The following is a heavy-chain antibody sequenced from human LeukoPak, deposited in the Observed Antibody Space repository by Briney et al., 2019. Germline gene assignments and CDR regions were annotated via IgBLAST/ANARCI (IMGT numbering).Heavy chain of an antibody. D-gene: IGHD1-26*01. Sequence: ASVKVSCKASGYTFTGHCMHWVRQAPGQGLEGMGWINPNSGGTNYAQKFQGRVTMTRDTSISTAYMELSRLRSDDTAVYYCARDSSGSYEDYWGQGTLVTVSS. CDR2: INPNSGGT. V-gene: IGHV1-2*02. CDR3: ARDSSGSYEDY. J-gene: IGHJ4*02. CDR1: GYTFTGHC.